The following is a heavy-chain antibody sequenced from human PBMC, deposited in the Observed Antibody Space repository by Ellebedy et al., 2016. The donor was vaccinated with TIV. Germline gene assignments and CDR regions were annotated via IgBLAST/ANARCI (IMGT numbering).Heavy chain of an antibody. J-gene: IGHJ4*02. CDR2: ISHDVSTK. D-gene: IGHD3-10*01. Sequence: PGGSLRPSCAASEFTFSYYAMHWVPQAPGKGLEWVAVISHDVSTKYYADSVKGRFTISRDNSKNTLYLQMNSRTTEDTAVYYCARAVIGKEDFDYWGQGSLVSDSS. V-gene: IGHV3-30-3*01. CDR1: EFTFSYYA. CDR3: ARAVIGKEDFDY.